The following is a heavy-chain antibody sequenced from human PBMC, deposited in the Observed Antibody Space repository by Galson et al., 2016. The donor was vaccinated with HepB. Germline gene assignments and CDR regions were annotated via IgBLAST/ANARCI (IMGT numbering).Heavy chain of an antibody. J-gene: IGHJ4*02. CDR1: GFTFSSYA. CDR2: ISGSGGST. D-gene: IGHD5-18*01. V-gene: IGHV3-23*01. Sequence: SLRLSCAASGFTFSSYAMSWVRQAPGKGLEWVSAISGSGGSTYYADSVKGRFTISRDNSKNTLYLQMNSLRAEDTAVYYRARMIYNYPPRDFDYWGQGTLVTVSS. CDR3: ARMIYNYPPRDFDY.